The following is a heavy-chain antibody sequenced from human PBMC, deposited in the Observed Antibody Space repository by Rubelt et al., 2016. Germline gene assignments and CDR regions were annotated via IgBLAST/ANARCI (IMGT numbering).Heavy chain of an antibody. CDR1: GGSFSNDF. CDR2: IYYGGTT. CDR3: ARCSSSDCQGFDL. Sequence: QVQLQESGPGLVKPSETLSLTCTISGGSFSNDFWSWVRQPPGKGLEWIGCIYYGGTTYYKPSLESRVTMSVETSKNPFSLIRSSVTAVDTAVYYCARCSSSDCQGFDLWGRGTLVTVSS. J-gene: IGHJ2*01. V-gene: IGHV4-59*04. D-gene: IGHD6-19*01.